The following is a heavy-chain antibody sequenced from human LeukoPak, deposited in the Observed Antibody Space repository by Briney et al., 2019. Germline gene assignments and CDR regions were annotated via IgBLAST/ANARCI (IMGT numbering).Heavy chain of an antibody. CDR1: GGTISRCIHH. Sequence: LLTLSLTCTDCGGTISRCIHHWGWIRAPPGGGLVWFGCIYYSGSTCYNPSLKSRVTISVDTSKNQFSLKLGSVTAADTAVYYCASTASYSSGWHSPYYFDYSGQGALGTVSS. D-gene: IGHD6-19*01. J-gene: IGHJ4*02. CDR2: IYYSGST. V-gene: IGHV4-39*01. CDR3: ASTASYSSGWHSPYYFDY.